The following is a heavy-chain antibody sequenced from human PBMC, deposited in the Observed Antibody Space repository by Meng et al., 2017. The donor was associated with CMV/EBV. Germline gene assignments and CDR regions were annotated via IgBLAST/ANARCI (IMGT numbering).Heavy chain of an antibody. CDR2: ISAYNGNT. CDR1: GYTFTSYG. D-gene: IGHD3-10*01. Sequence: ASVKVSCKASGYTFTSYGISWVRQAPGQGLEWMGWISAYNGNTNYAQKLQGRVTITADKSTSTAYMELSSLRSEDAAVYYCARDLWFGEESYYYYGMDVWGQGTTVTVSS. CDR3: ARDLWFGEESYYYYGMDV. J-gene: IGHJ6*02. V-gene: IGHV1-18*01.